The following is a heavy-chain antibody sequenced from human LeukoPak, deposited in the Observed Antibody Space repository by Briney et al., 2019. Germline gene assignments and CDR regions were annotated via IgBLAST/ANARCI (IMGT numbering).Heavy chain of an antibody. CDR3: AREPYYYYYMDV. V-gene: IGHV3-7*03. J-gene: IGHJ6*03. CDR1: GFTFSRYW. CDR2: IKEDGSEK. Sequence: GGSLRLSCAASGFTFSRYWMSWVRQAPGKGLEWVANIKEDGSEKYYVDSVKGRFTISRDNAKNSLYLQMSGLRSEDTAVYFCAREPYYYYYMDVWGKGTTVTVSS.